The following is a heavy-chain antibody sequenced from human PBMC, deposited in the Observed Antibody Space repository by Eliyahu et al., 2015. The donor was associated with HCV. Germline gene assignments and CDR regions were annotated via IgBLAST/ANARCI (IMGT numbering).Heavy chain of an antibody. CDR3: ARQRGNYYDSSGYYFDY. V-gene: IGHV4-39*01. J-gene: IGHJ4*02. D-gene: IGHD3-22*01. CDR2: IYYSGST. Sequence: QLQLQESGPGLVKPSETLSLTCTVSGGSISSSSYYWGWIRQPPGKGLEWIGSIYYSGSTYYNPSLKSRVTISVDTSKNQFSLKLSSVTAADTAVYYCARQRGNYYDSSGYYFDYWGQGTLVTVSS. CDR1: GGSISSSSYY.